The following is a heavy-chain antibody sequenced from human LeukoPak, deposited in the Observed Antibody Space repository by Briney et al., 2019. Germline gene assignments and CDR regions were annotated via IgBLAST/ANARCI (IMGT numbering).Heavy chain of an antibody. CDR1: GFTFSSYS. Sequence: GSLRLSCAASGFTFSSYSMNWVRQAPGKGLEWVSYISSSSSTIYYADSVKGRFTISRDNAKNSLYLQMNSLRAEDTAVYYCARDRYRGYGYSSSPGPFDYWGQGTLVTVSS. V-gene: IGHV3-48*01. D-gene: IGHD6-6*01. J-gene: IGHJ4*02. CDR2: ISSSSSTI. CDR3: ARDRYRGYGYSSSPGPFDY.